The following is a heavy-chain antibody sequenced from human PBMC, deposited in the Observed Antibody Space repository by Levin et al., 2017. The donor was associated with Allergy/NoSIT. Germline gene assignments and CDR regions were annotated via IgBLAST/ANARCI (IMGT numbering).Heavy chain of an antibody. CDR3: ARVIGGETTFYFDY. J-gene: IGHJ4*02. D-gene: IGHD1-26*01. CDR1: GGSISSYY. CDR2: IYYSGST. V-gene: IGHV4-59*01. Sequence: SETLSLTCTVSGGSISSYYWSWIRQPPGKGLEWIGYIYYSGSTNYNPSLKSRVTISVDTSKNQFSLKLSSVTAADTAVYYCARVIGGETTFYFDYWGEGILVTV.